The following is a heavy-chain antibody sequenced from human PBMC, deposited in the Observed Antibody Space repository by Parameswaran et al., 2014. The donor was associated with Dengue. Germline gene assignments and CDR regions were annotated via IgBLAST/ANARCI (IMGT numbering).Heavy chain of an antibody. J-gene: IGHJ4*02. V-gene: IGHV1-3*01. CDR2: INAGNGNT. CDR3: ASETFDY. Sequence: WVRQAPGQRLEWMGWINAGNGNTKYSQKFQGRVTITRDTSASTAYMELSSLRSEDTAVYYCASETFDYWGQGTLVTVSS.